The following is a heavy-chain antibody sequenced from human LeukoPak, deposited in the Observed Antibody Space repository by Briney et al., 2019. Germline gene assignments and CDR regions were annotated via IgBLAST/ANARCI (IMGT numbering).Heavy chain of an antibody. CDR1: GGSISSSNW. J-gene: IGHJ3*02. D-gene: IGHD3-10*01. CDR2: IYHSGST. V-gene: IGHV4-4*02. Sequence: SGTLSLTCAVSGGSISSSNWWSWVRQPPGKGLEWIGYIYHSGSTYYNPSLKSRVTISVDRSKNQFSLKLSSVTAADTAVYYCARIRGDYYYAFDIWGQGTMVTVSS. CDR3: ARIRGDYYYAFDI.